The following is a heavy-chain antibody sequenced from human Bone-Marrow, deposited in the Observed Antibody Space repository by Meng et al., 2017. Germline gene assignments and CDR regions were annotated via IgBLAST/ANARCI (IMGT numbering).Heavy chain of an antibody. J-gene: IGHJ4*02. D-gene: IGHD5-24*01. V-gene: IGHV4-4*02. Sequence: QVQLQESGPGLVKPSGTLSLTCTVSGGSISGSSWWTWVRQPPGKGLEWIGEIYHTGSTNYNPSLKSRVTISVDTSKNQFSLKLSSVTAADTAVYYCARHMEMSTIINLFDFWGQGALVTVSS. CDR3: ARHMEMSTIINLFDF. CDR1: GGSISGSSW. CDR2: IYHTGST.